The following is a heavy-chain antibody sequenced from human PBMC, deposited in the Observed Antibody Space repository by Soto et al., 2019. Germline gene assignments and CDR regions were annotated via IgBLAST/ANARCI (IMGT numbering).Heavy chain of an antibody. CDR2: ISYDGSNK. V-gene: IGHV3-30-3*01. D-gene: IGHD3-16*01. J-gene: IGHJ6*02. Sequence: QVQLVESGGGVVQPGRSLRLSCAASGFTFSSYAMHWVRQAPGKGLEWVAVISYDGSNKYYADSVKGRFTISRDNSKTTLYLQMNGLRAEDTAVYYCARVGEWLALYYYYRMDVWGQGATVTVSS. CDR3: ARVGEWLALYYYYRMDV. CDR1: GFTFSSYA.